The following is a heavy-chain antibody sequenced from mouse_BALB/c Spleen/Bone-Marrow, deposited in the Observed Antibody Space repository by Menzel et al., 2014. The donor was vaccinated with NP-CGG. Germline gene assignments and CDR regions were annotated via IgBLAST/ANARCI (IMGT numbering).Heavy chain of an antibody. Sequence: VQLQQSGAELVKPGASVKLSCTASGFNIKDTYMHWVRQRPEQGLEWIGRINPANGNTKYDPKFQGKATITADTSSNTAYLQLSSLTSEDTAVYYCASYRYAWYFDVWGAGKPVTVSS. CDR3: ASYRYAWYFDV. D-gene: IGHD2-14*01. CDR2: INPANGNT. V-gene: IGHV14-3*02. CDR1: GFNIKDTY. J-gene: IGHJ1*01.